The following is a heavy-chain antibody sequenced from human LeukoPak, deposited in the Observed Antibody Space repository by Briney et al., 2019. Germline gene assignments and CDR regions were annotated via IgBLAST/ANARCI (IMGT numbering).Heavy chain of an antibody. CDR1: GYTFTSYA. V-gene: IGHV1-3*01. D-gene: IGHD2-21*01. Sequence: ASVKLSCKASGYTFTSYAMHWVRQAPGQSLEWMGWINSGNGNTKYSQKFQRRVTITIDTSASTAYMELSSLRSEDTAVYYCARQHGWFAAWGQGTLVTVSS. CDR3: ARQHGWFAA. J-gene: IGHJ5*02. CDR2: INSGNGNT.